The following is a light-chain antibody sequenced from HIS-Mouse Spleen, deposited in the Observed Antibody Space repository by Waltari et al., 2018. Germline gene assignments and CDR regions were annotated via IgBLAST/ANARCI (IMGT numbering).Light chain of an antibody. CDR2: EVS. J-gene: IGLJ2*01. Sequence: QSALTQPPPASGSPGQSVTISCTGTSRDVGGYNYVPWYQQHPGKAPKLMIYEVSKRPSGVPDRFSGSKSGNTASLTVSGLQAEDEADYYCSSYAGSNNLVFGGGTKLTVL. CDR3: SSYAGSNNLV. CDR1: SRDVGGYNY. V-gene: IGLV2-8*01.